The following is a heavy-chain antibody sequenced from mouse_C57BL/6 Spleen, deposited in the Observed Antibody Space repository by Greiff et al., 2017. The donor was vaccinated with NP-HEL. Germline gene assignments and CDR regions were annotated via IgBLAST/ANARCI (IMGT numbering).Heavy chain of an antibody. CDR1: GFTFSDYY. D-gene: IGHD4-1*01. Sequence: EVQRVESEGGLVQPGSSMKLSCTASGFTFSDYYMAWVRQVPEKGLEWVANINYDGSSTYYLDSLKSRFIISRDNAKNILYLQMSSLKSEDTATYYCARENWDYFDYWGQSTTLTVSS. V-gene: IGHV5-16*01. CDR2: INYDGSST. CDR3: ARENWDYFDY. J-gene: IGHJ2*01.